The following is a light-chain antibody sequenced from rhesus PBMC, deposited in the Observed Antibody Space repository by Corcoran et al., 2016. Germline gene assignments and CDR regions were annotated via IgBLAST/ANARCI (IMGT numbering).Light chain of an antibody. V-gene: IGLV2-13*03. CDR2: EVS. CDR3: CSYARTGTFI. Sequence: QAAPTQSPSVSGSPGQSVTISCTGTSSDIGGYNRVSWYQQSPGKVPKLVIYEVSKRPSGVSDRFSGSKSGNTASLTISGLKAEDEADYYCCSYARTGTFIFGGGTRLTVL. J-gene: IGLJ1*01. CDR1: SSDIGGYNR.